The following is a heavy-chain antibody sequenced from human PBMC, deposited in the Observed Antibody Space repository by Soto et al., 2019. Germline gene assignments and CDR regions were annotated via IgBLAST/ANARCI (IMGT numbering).Heavy chain of an antibody. Sequence: SETLSLTCTVSGGSISSGSYYWGWIRQHPGKGLEWIGYISHRGTAYYTPSLKSRVSLSVDPSKSQFSLNVTSLTAADTAVYYCARLSAPVKRWFDPCGPRTLVTFCS. CDR1: GGSISSGSYY. V-gene: IGHV4-31*03. D-gene: IGHD6-13*01. CDR3: ARLSAPVKRWFDP. CDR2: ISHRGTA. J-gene: IGHJ5*02.